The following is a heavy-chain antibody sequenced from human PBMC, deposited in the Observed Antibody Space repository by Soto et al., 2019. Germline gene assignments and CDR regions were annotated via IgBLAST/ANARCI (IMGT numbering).Heavy chain of an antibody. CDR1: GFTFSNYG. J-gene: IGHJ4*02. V-gene: IGHV3-30*03. CDR3: ARAQYSSSWYPFDY. CDR2: ISYDGSNE. Sequence: PGGSLRLSCEASGFTFSNYGTHWVRQAPGEGLEWVAHISYDGSNEHYTDSVKGRFTISRDNSKNMVFLHMNSLRPEDTAVYYCARAQYSSSWYPFDYWGQGTLVTVSS. D-gene: IGHD6-13*01.